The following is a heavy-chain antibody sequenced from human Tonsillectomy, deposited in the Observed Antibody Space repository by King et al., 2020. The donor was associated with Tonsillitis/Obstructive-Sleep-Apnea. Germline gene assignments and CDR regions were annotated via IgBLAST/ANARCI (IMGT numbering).Heavy chain of an antibody. V-gene: IGHV3-23*04. D-gene: IGHD5-24*01. J-gene: IGHJ4*02. CDR2: ISGSGGST. Sequence: VQLVESGGGLVQPGGSLRLSCAASGFTFSNYAMSWVRQAPGRGLEWVSAISGSGGSTYYTDSVKERFTISRDNSKDTVYLQMNSLRAEDTAVYYCAKDSRRDGYNLDYWGQGTLVTVSS. CDR3: AKDSRRDGYNLDY. CDR1: GFTFSNYA.